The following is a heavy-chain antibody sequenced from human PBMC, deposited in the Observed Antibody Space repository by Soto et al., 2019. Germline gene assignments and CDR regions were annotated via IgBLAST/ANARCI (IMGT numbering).Heavy chain of an antibody. V-gene: IGHV4-39*01. CDR3: ARARSNRYYFDY. CDR1: GGSISSSSYY. Sequence: PSETLSLTCTVSGGSISSSSYYWGWIRQPPGKGLEWIGSIYYSGSTYYNPSLKSRVTISVDTSKNQFSLKLSSVTAADTAVYYCARARSNRYYFDYWGQGTLVTVSS. J-gene: IGHJ4*01. CDR2: IYYSGST. D-gene: IGHD4-4*01.